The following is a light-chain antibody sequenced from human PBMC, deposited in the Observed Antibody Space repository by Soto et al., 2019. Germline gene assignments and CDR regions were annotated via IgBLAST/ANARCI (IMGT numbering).Light chain of an antibody. J-gene: IGKJ2*01. CDR2: AAS. CDR3: QQGHSTPYT. CDR1: QNIRNY. V-gene: IGKV1-39*01. Sequence: DIQMTQSPSSLSASVGDRVTITCRASQNIRNYLNWYQQKPGDAPKLLIYAASTLQGAVPSRFSGSGSGTDCTLTISSLQPEDFATYHCQQGHSTPYTFGQGTRREI.